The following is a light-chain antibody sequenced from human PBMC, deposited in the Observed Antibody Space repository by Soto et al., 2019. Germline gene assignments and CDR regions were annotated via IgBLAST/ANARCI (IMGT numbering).Light chain of an antibody. J-gene: IGKJ3*01. CDR2: AAS. CDR3: QKYGSSFT. V-gene: IGKV3-20*01. Sequence: EIVLTQSPGTLSLSPGERATLSCRASQSVSSNYLAWYQHKSGQGPRLLIHAASSRATDIPDRFSGSGSGKDFTLTISRLEPEDCALYYCQKYGSSFTFGPGTKVDIK. CDR1: QSVSSNY.